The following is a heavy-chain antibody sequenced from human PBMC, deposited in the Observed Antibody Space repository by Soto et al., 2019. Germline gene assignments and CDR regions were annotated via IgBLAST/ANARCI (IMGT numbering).Heavy chain of an antibody. J-gene: IGHJ5*02. V-gene: IGHV1-69*06. CDR2: IIPIFGTA. D-gene: IGHD2-15*01. Sequence: QVQLVQSGAEVKKPGSSVKVSCKASGGTFSSYAISWVRQAPGQGLEWMGGIIPIFGTANYAQKFQGRVTITADKSTSTVYMELSSLRSDDTAVYFCARGLECRGYCLDKPTWFAPWGQGTLVTVSS. CDR3: ARGLECRGYCLDKPTWFAP. CDR1: GGTFSSYA.